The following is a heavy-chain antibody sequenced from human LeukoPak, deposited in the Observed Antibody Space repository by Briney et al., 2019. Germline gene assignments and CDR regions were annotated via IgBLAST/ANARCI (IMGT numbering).Heavy chain of an antibody. J-gene: IGHJ4*02. V-gene: IGHV4-4*02. CDR1: GGSIGSNNW. Sequence: SETLSLTCAVSGGSIGSNNWWGWVRQPPGKGLEWIGEIYHSGSPNYNPSLKSRVTISVDKSRNHFSLNLSSVTAADTAVYYCARVNINNWHSCDYWGQGTLVTVSS. CDR2: IYHSGSP. D-gene: IGHD1-1*01. CDR3: ARVNINNWHSCDY.